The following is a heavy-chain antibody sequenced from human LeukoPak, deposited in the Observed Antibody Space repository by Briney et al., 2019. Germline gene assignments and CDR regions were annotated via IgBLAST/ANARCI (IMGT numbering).Heavy chain of an antibody. D-gene: IGHD2-2*01. CDR3: ARLRGVDCSRTSCPRLDGIHI. J-gene: IGHJ3*02. CDR1: GGSISSDY. CDR2: AYYRGNT. Sequence: SETLSLTCTVSGGSISSDYWGWIRQPPGQGLEWIGYAYYRGNTNYNPSLKSRVTISVDASKNQFSLKLSSVTAADTALYYCARLRGVDCSRTSCPRLDGIHIWGQGTMVSVSS. V-gene: IGHV4-59*08.